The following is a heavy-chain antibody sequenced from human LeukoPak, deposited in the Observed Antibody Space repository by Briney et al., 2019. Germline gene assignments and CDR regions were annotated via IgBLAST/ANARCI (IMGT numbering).Heavy chain of an antibody. Sequence: SETLSLTCAVSGGSISSGGYSWSWIRQPPGKGLEWIGYIYHSGSTYYNPSLKSRVTISVDTSKNQFSLKLSSVTAADTAVYYCARADGGNGGWGQGTLVTVSS. V-gene: IGHV4-30-2*01. CDR2: IYHSGST. CDR3: ARADGGNGG. D-gene: IGHD4-23*01. J-gene: IGHJ4*02. CDR1: GGSISSGGYS.